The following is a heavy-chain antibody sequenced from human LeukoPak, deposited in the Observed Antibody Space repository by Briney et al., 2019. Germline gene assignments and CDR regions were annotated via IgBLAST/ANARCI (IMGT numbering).Heavy chain of an antibody. J-gene: IGHJ5*02. V-gene: IGHV1-69*05. CDR3: ARAVSQWLAPTHNWFDP. CDR2: ITPIFGTA. CDR1: GGTFSSYA. D-gene: IGHD6-19*01. Sequence: ASVKVSCKASGGTFSSYAISWVRQAPGQGLEWMGGITPIFGTANYAQKFQGRVTITTDESTSTAYMELSSLRSEDTAVYYCARAVSQWLAPTHNWFDPWGQGTLVTVSS.